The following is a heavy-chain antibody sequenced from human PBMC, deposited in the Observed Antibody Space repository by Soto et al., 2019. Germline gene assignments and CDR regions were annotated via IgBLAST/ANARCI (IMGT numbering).Heavy chain of an antibody. Sequence: QVQLVQSGAEVKKPGASVKVSCKASGYTFTSYGISWVRQAPGQGLEWMGWISAYNGNTNYAQKLQGRVTMTTDTSTSTAYMELRSLRSDDTAVYYCARVDSSGERRWYSSGWYGPVYWGQGTLVTVSS. CDR2: ISAYNGNT. D-gene: IGHD6-19*01. V-gene: IGHV1-18*01. CDR1: GYTFTSYG. J-gene: IGHJ4*02. CDR3: ARVDSSGERRWYSSGWYGPVY.